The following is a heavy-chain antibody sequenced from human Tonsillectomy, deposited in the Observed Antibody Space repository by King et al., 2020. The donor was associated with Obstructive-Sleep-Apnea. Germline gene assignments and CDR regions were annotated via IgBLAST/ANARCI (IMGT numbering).Heavy chain of an antibody. CDR1: GFTFSSYA. Sequence: VQLVESGGGLVQPGGSLRLSCSASGFTFSSYAMHWVRQAPGKGLEYVSAISSNGGSTYYADSVKGRFTISRDNSKNTLYLQMSSLRAEDTAVYYCVKDSPQQWLVRGFDYWGQGTLVTVSS. J-gene: IGHJ4*02. D-gene: IGHD6-19*01. V-gene: IGHV3-64D*06. CDR2: ISSNGGST. CDR3: VKDSPQQWLVRGFDY.